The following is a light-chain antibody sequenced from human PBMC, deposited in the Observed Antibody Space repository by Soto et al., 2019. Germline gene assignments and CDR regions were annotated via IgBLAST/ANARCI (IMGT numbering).Light chain of an antibody. V-gene: IGKV1-12*01. CDR2: ATS. J-gene: IGKJ3*01. CDR3: QQAGSFPLT. Sequence: DIQLTQSPSSVSASVGDRITITCRASQGVSNWLAWYQQKPGRAPNLLIYATSSLHSGVPSRFRGRGSGTEFTLTVSSLQAEDFAPYYCQQAGSFPLTFGPGTKRYIK. CDR1: QGVSNW.